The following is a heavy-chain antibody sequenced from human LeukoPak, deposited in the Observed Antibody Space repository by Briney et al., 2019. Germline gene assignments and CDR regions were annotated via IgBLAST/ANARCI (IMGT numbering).Heavy chain of an antibody. CDR3: AKSGYCSSTSCYSLDY. V-gene: IGHV3-23*01. CDR2: ISGSGGST. CDR1: GFTFSTYA. J-gene: IGHJ4*02. D-gene: IGHD2-2*03. Sequence: PGGSLRLSCVASGFTFSTYAMSWVRQAPGKGLEWVSAISGSGGSTNYADSVKGRLTISRDNSKNTLYLQMNSLRAEDTAVYYCAKSGYCSSTSCYSLDYWGQGTLVTVSS.